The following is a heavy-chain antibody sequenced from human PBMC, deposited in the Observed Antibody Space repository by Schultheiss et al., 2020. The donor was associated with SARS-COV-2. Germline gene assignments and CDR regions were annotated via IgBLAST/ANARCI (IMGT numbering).Heavy chain of an antibody. CDR3: ASLQWLGNYYYYMDV. V-gene: IGHV3-48*04. D-gene: IGHD6-19*01. Sequence: GGSLRLSCAASGFTFSSYGMHWVRQAPGKGLEWVSYISSSSSTIYYADSVKGRFTISRDNAKNSLYLQMNSLRAEDTAVYYCASLQWLGNYYYYMDVWGKGTTVTVSS. CDR1: GFTFSSYG. CDR2: ISSSSSTI. J-gene: IGHJ6*03.